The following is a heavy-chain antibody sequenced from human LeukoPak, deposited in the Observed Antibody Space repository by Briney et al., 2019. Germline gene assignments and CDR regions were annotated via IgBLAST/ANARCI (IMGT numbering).Heavy chain of an antibody. CDR1: GFTFSSYA. Sequence: PGGSLRLSCAASGFTFSSYAMSWVRQAPGKGLEWVSGISGSGGNTYYAHSVKGRFTVSRDNSKNTLFLQMSSLRAEDTAIYYCAKSGSGKVDYWGQGTLVTVSS. D-gene: IGHD3-10*01. J-gene: IGHJ4*02. CDR2: ISGSGGNT. V-gene: IGHV3-23*01. CDR3: AKSGSGKVDY.